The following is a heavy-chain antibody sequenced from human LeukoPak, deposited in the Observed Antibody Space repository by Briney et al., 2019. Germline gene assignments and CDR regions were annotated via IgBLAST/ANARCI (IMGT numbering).Heavy chain of an antibody. CDR2: IKKDGSET. CDR1: GFFFSNYW. J-gene: IGHJ4*02. CDR3: ARDRGLGSNAWYFPLDF. D-gene: IGHD6-13*01. V-gene: IGHV3-7*01. Sequence: GGSLRLSCAASGFFFSNYWMSWVRQVPGKGLEWVGNIKKDGSETYYVDSVKGRFIISRDNAKNSLFLQMNSLRAEDTAVYYCARDRGLGSNAWYFPLDFWGQGTLVTVSS.